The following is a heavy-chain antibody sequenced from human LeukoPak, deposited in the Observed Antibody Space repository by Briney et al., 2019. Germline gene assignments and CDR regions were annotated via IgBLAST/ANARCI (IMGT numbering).Heavy chain of an antibody. V-gene: IGHV4-34*01. CDR2: INHSGST. Sequence: NTGGSLRLSCAASGFTFSSYSMNWVRQAPGKGLEWIGEINHSGSTNYNPSLKSRVTISVDTSKNQFSLKLSSVTAADTAMYYCARRAAGVGHDYWGPGTLVTVSS. J-gene: IGHJ4*02. CDR1: GFTFSSYS. D-gene: IGHD6-13*01. CDR3: ARRAAGVGHDY.